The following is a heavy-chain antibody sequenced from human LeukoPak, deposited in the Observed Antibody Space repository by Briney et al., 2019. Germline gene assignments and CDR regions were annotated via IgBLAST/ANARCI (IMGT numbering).Heavy chain of an antibody. J-gene: IGHJ4*02. D-gene: IGHD6-6*01. V-gene: IGHV3-23*01. CDR1: GFIFSSYA. Sequence: PGGSLRLSCAASGFIFSSYAMSWVRQAPGKGLEWVSFISNSGGSTYYTDSVKGRFTISRDNSKNTLYLQMNALRAEDTAVYYCASARLTDYWGQGTPITVSS. CDR2: ISNSGGST. CDR3: ASARLTDY.